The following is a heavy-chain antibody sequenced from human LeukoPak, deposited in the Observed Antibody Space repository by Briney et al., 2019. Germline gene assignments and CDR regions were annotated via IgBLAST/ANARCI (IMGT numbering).Heavy chain of an antibody. CDR2: IYYSGST. J-gene: IGHJ5*02. Sequence: SETLSLTCTVSGGSISSSGYYWGWIRQPPGKGLEWIGTIYYSGSTYYNPSLKSRVTISVDMSKNQFSLKLSSVTAADTAMYYCARRDGSYATGYNWFDPWGQGTLVTVSS. V-gene: IGHV4-39*07. D-gene: IGHD2-15*01. CDR3: ARRDGSYATGYNWFDP. CDR1: GGSISSSGYY.